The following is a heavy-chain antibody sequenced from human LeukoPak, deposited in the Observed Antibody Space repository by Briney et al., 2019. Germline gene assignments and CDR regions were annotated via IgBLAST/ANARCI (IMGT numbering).Heavy chain of an antibody. Sequence: ASVKVSCKASGYTFTSYGISWVRQAPGQGLEWMGWINPNSGGTNYAQKFQGRVTMTRDTSISTAYMELSRLRSDDTAVYYCARSPRQTVAGLDYWGQGTLVTVSS. V-gene: IGHV1-2*02. CDR2: INPNSGGT. D-gene: IGHD6-19*01. J-gene: IGHJ4*02. CDR1: GYTFTSYG. CDR3: ARSPRQTVAGLDY.